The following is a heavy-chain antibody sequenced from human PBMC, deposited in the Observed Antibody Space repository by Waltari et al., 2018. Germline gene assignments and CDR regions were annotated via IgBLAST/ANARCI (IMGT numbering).Heavy chain of an antibody. V-gene: IGHV4-39*07. CDR2: MYYTWIT. CDR3: ARISSREYQLLPGDDAFDI. J-gene: IGHJ3*02. Sequence: QVQLQESGPGLVKPSETLSLTCTVSGGSISTSKYYWGWIRQTPGKGLEWIGNMYYTWITYYNPSLKSRVTISLDTSRNQFSLQLSSLTAADTALYYCARISSREYQLLPGDDAFDIWGQGTMVTVSS. D-gene: IGHD2-2*01. CDR1: GGSISTSKYY.